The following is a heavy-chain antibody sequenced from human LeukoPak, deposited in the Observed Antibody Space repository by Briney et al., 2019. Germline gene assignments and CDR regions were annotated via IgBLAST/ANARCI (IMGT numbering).Heavy chain of an antibody. V-gene: IGHV4-59*01. CDR2: IHYRGST. CDR1: GGSISSYY. CDR3: ARGFAYGDTGSFDY. J-gene: IGHJ4*02. Sequence: SETLSLTCTVSGGSISSYYWSWIRQPPGKGLEWIGYIHYRGSTTYNPSLKSRATMSVDTSKNQFSLKLSSVTAADTAVYYCARGFAYGDTGSFDYWGQGTLVTVSS. D-gene: IGHD4-17*01.